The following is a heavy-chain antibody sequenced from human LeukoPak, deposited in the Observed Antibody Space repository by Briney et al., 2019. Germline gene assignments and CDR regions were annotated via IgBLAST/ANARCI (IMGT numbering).Heavy chain of an antibody. CDR1: GFTFSSYG. D-gene: IGHD1-26*01. J-gene: IGHJ4*02. CDR2: IRYDGSNK. V-gene: IGHV3-30*02. CDR3: VRDSLSGGASSYFDF. Sequence: GGSLRLSCAASGFTFSSYGMHWVRQAPGKGLEWVAFIRYDGSNKYYADSVKGRFTISRDNSKNTLYLQMNSLRSDDTAVYYCVRDSLSGGASSYFDFWGQGTLVTVSS.